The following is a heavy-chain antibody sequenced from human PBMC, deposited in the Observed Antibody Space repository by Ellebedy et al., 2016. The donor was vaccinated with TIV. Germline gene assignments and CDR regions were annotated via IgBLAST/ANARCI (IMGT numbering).Heavy chain of an antibody. CDR1: GASISSYY. CDR2: FYHSGNT. D-gene: IGHD1-1*01. Sequence: MPSETLSLTCPVSGASISSYYWTWIRQPPGKGLEWFAYFYHSGNTNYRPSLKSRVTISVDTSKNQFSLNPSPVTAADTPVYFRATYTMGRLDYWGQGTLVTVSS. J-gene: IGHJ4*02. CDR3: ATYTMGRLDY. V-gene: IGHV4-59*08.